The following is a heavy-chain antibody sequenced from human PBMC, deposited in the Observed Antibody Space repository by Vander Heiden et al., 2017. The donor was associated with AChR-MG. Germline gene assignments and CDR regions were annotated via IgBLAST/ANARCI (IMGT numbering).Heavy chain of an antibody. V-gene: IGHV4-34*02. CDR3: ARGEAAGNGDFGMDV. Sequence: QVRLPQWGAGLLRPSETLSLPFGVSGGSLSCYFWHWMRRPPGRGLEWIGDINHNGNTKYTPSLRSRLTIAVDPAKNEISLKLDFVTAADTGVYYCARGEAAGNGDFGMDVWGQGTSVIVSS. J-gene: IGHJ6*02. D-gene: IGHD6-13*01. CDR2: INHNGNT. CDR1: GGSLSCYF.